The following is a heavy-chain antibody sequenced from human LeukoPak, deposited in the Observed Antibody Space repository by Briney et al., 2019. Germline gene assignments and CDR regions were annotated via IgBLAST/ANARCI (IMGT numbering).Heavy chain of an antibody. CDR1: GGSISSGDYY. V-gene: IGHV4-30-4*01. Sequence: SQTLSLTCTVSGGSISSGDYYWSWIRQPPGKGLEWIGYIYYSGSTYYNPSLKSRVTISVDTSKNQFSLKLSSVTAADTAVYYCARDHGSGSWSPGGMDVRGQGTTVTVSS. CDR2: IYYSGST. D-gene: IGHD6-13*01. J-gene: IGHJ6*02. CDR3: ARDHGSGSWSPGGMDV.